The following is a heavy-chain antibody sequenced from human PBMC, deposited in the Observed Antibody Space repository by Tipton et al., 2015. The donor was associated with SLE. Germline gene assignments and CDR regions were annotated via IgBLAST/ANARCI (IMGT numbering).Heavy chain of an antibody. Sequence: TLSLTCTVSGGSISSYYWSWIRQPPGKGLERIGNIYDSGSGSTNYNPSLKSRGTISVDTSKNQFSLKLSSVTAADTAVYYCARRAWSAYYNYYFDYWGQGTLVTVSS. CDR2: IYDSGSGST. CDR3: ARRAWSAYYNYYFDY. D-gene: IGHD3-3*01. J-gene: IGHJ4*02. CDR1: GGSISSYY. V-gene: IGHV4-59*08.